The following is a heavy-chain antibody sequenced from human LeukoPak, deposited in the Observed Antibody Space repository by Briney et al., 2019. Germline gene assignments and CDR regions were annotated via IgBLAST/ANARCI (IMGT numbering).Heavy chain of an antibody. J-gene: IGHJ4*02. CDR2: ISSSSSYI. CDR1: GFTFSSYG. V-gene: IGHV3-21*01. CDR3: ARVGGSSGWSGFDY. Sequence: GGSLRLSCAASGFTFSSYGMNWVRQAPGKGLEWVSSISSSSSYIYYADSVKGRFAISRDNAKNSLYLQMNSLRAEDTAVYYCARVGGSSGWSGFDYWGQGTLVTVSS. D-gene: IGHD6-19*01.